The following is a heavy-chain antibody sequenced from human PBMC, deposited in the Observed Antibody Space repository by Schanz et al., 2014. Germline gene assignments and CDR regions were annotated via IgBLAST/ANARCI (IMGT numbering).Heavy chain of an antibody. V-gene: IGHV1-18*01. J-gene: IGHJ4*02. D-gene: IGHD6-13*01. CDR1: GYTFTSYG. Sequence: QVQLVQSGAEVKKPGASVKVSCKASGYTFTSYGINWVRQAPGQGLEWMGWISAYNGNTNYAQKFQGRVTITADKSTFTDYMDVSRLRSEATAEYYGAAWAAVYSSSGGFDYWGQGTLVTVSS. CDR2: ISAYNGNT. CDR3: AAWAAVYSSSGGFDY.